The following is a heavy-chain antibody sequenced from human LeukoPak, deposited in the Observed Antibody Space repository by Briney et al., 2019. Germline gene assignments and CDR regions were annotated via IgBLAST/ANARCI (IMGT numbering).Heavy chain of an antibody. CDR2: IYPGDSDT. J-gene: IGHJ6*02. D-gene: IGHD3-16*01. CDR1: GYSFTSYW. CDR3: MRLQDYTMGL. Sequence: PGESLKISCKGSGYSFTSYWIGRVRQMPGKGLEWMGIIYPGDSDTIYSPSFQGQVTISADKSISTAYLQWSSLKPSDSAMYYCMRLQDYTMGLWGQGTTVTVSS. V-gene: IGHV5-51*01.